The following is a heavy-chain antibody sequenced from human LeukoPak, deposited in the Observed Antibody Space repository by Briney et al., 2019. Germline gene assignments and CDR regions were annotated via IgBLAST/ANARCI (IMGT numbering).Heavy chain of an antibody. CDR2: IDPSSSST. Sequence: GASVKVSCTASGYTFSSYYMHWVRQAPGQGLEWMGLIDPSSSSTSYAQKFQGRVTMTRDVSTSTVYMELSSLRSDDTAAYYCARQLYSTSSPRVFAYWSQVTLVTVSS. J-gene: IGHJ4*01. CDR1: GYTFSSYY. V-gene: IGHV1-46*01. D-gene: IGHD6-6*01. CDR3: ARQLYSTSSPRVFAY.